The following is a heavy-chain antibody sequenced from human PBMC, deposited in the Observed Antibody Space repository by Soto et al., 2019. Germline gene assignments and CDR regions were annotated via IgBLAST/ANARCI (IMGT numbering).Heavy chain of an antibody. V-gene: IGHV1-18*01. CDR2: ISAYNGNT. Sequence: QVQLVQSGAEVKKPGASVKVSCKASGYTFTSYGISWVRLAPGQGLEWMGWISAYNGNTNYAQKLQGRVTMTTDTSTSTAYMELRSLRSDDTAVYYCARDWQDIVVVVAATSHYYYGMDVWGQGTTVTVSS. D-gene: IGHD2-15*01. J-gene: IGHJ6*02. CDR3: ARDWQDIVVVVAATSHYYYGMDV. CDR1: GYTFTSYG.